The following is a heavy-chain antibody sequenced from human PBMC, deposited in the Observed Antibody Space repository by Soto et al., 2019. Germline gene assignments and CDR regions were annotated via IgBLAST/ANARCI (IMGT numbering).Heavy chain of an antibody. D-gene: IGHD3-16*01. CDR2: ITRGGSGT. CDR3: ARDHLYAFDI. CDR1: GFTFTTYT. V-gene: IGHV3-48*01. Sequence: GGSLRLSCAASGFTFTTYTMNWVRQAPGKGLEWVSYITRGGSGTYYADSVKGRFTISRDNAKNSLSLQMDSLRAEDTAVYYCARDHLYAFDIWGQGTMVIVSS. J-gene: IGHJ3*02.